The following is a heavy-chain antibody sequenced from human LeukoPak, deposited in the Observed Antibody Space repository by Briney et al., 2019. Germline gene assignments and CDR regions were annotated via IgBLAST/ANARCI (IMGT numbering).Heavy chain of an antibody. CDR2: TSYDGSNK. CDR3: ARDFSDRDAFDI. Sequence: GGSLRLSCAASGFTFSSYAMHWVRQAPGKGLEWVAVTSYDGSNKYYADSVKGRFTISRDNSKNTLYLQMNSLRAEDTAVYYCARDFSDRDAFDIWGQGTMVTVSS. CDR1: GFTFSSYA. D-gene: IGHD2/OR15-2a*01. J-gene: IGHJ3*02. V-gene: IGHV3-30-3*01.